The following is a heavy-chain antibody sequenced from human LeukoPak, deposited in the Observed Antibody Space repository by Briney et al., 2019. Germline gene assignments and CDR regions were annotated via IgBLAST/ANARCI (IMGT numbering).Heavy chain of an antibody. Sequence: GGSLRLSCAASGFTVNSYYMGWVRQAPGKGLEWVSVIYSGGDTYYADSVKGRFIISRDNSKNMIYLEMSSLEAEDTAVYYCAKDLRSPLFVVVPAARAYGMDVWGQGTTVTVSS. J-gene: IGHJ6*02. CDR2: IYSGGDT. D-gene: IGHD2-2*01. V-gene: IGHV3-66*01. CDR3: AKDLRSPLFVVVPAARAYGMDV. CDR1: GFTVNSYY.